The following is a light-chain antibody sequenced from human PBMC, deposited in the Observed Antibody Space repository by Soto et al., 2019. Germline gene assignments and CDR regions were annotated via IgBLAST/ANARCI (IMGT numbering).Light chain of an antibody. CDR3: QHRKNWPWT. V-gene: IGKV3D-20*02. J-gene: IGKJ1*01. Sequence: VLTQSPGSLSFSPGERATLSLRSSQSVSSSYLAWYQQKPGQAPRLLIYDASYRATGVPARFSGSGSGTDFTLTISSLEPEDFAVYFCQHRKNWPWTFGRATTVDIK. CDR2: DAS. CDR1: QSVSSSY.